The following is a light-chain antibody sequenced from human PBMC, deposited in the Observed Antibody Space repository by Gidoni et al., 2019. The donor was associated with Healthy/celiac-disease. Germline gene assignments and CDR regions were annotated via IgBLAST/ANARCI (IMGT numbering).Light chain of an antibody. Sequence: EIVMTQSPATLSVSPGERATHSCRASQSVSSNLAWYQQKPGQAPRLLISGASTRATGIPARFSGSGSGTEFTLTISSLQSEDFAVYYCQQYNNWPMYTFGQGTKLEIK. V-gene: IGKV3-15*01. CDR3: QQYNNWPMYT. J-gene: IGKJ2*01. CDR2: GAS. CDR1: QSVSSN.